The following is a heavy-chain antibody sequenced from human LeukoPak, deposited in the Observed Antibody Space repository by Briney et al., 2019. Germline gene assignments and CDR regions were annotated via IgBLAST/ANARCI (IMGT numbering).Heavy chain of an antibody. CDR1: GGSFSGYY. J-gene: IGHJ4*02. D-gene: IGHD3-22*01. CDR3: AITSGYYYGFDY. Sequence: PSETLSLTCAVYGGSFSGYYWSWIRQPPGKGLEWIGEINHSGSTNYNPSLKSRVTISVDTSKNQFSLKLSSVTAADTAVYYCAITSGYYYGFDYWGQGTLVTVSS. V-gene: IGHV4-34*01. CDR2: INHSGST.